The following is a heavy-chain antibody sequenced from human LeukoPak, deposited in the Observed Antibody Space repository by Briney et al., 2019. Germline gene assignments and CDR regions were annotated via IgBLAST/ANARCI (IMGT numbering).Heavy chain of an antibody. CDR2: ISPSSGGT. CDR1: GYTFTGYY. D-gene: IGHD5-12*01. V-gene: IGHV1-2*02. Sequence: GASVKVSCKASGYTFTGYYMHWVRQAPGQGLEWMGWISPSSGGTNYAQKFQGRVTMTRDTSISTAYMELSRLRSDDTAVYYCARDAGVGYDPGFDYWGQGTLVTVSS. CDR3: ARDAGVGYDPGFDY. J-gene: IGHJ4*02.